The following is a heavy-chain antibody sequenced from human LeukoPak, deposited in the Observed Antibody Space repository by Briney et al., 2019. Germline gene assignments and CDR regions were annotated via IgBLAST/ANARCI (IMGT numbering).Heavy chain of an antibody. CDR1: GGTFSSYA. J-gene: IGHJ6*04. CDR3: ARMYDFPNGRPDV. V-gene: IGHV1-69*13. D-gene: IGHD3-3*01. CDR2: IIPIFGTA. Sequence: SVKVSCKASGGTFSSYAISWVRQAPGQGLEWMGGIIPIFGTANYAQKFQGRVTITADESTSSAYMELSSLRSEDPAVYYCARMYDFPNGRPDVWGKGTTVTVSS.